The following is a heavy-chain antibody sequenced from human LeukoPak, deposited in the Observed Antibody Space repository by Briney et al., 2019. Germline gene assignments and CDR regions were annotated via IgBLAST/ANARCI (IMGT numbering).Heavy chain of an antibody. J-gene: IGHJ5*02. D-gene: IGHD3-3*01. Sequence: ASVTVSCKASGYTFTSYDINWVRQAPGQGLEWMGWMNPNSGNTVYAQKFQGRVTMTRNTSISTAYMELSSLRSEDTAVYYCARSCRGTAAYYDFWSGYRNNWFDPWGQGTLVTVSS. CDR1: GYTFTSYD. V-gene: IGHV1-8*01. CDR3: ARSCRGTAAYYDFWSGYRNNWFDP. CDR2: MNPNSGNT.